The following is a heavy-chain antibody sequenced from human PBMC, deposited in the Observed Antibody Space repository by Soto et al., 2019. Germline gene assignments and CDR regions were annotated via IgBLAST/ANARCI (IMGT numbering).Heavy chain of an antibody. CDR1: GFTFSSYG. CDR2: ISYDGSNK. V-gene: IGHV3-30*18. Sequence: GGSLRLSCAASGFTFSSYGMHWVRQAPGKGLEWVAVISYDGSNKYYADSVKGRFTISRDNSKNTLYLQMNSLRAEDTAVYYCAKGNVNTGGYYYYYYMDVWGKGTTVTVSS. CDR3: AKGNVNTGGYYYYYYMDV. D-gene: IGHD4-17*01. J-gene: IGHJ6*03.